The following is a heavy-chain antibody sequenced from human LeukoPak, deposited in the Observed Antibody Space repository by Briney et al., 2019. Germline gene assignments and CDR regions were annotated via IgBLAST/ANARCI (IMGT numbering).Heavy chain of an antibody. D-gene: IGHD2-2*01. CDR3: ARDYGYCSSTSCPHDAFDI. CDR1: GGPISSGGYS. V-gene: IGHV4-30-2*01. Sequence: SQTLSLTCAVSGGPISSGGYSWSWIRQPPGKGLEWIGYIYHSGSTYYNPSLKSRVTISVDRSKNQFSLKLSSVTAADTAVYYCARDYGYCSSTSCPHDAFDIWGQGTMVTVSS. J-gene: IGHJ3*02. CDR2: IYHSGST.